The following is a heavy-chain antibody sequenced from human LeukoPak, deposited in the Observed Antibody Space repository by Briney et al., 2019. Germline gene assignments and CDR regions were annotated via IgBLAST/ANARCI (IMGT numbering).Heavy chain of an antibody. CDR1: GGSISSSSYY. D-gene: IGHD3-10*01. J-gene: IGHJ6*03. CDR2: IYYSGST. Sequence: PSETLSLTCTVSGGSISSSSYYWGWIRQPPGKGLEWIGSIYYSGSTYYNPSLKSRVTISVDTSKNQFSLKLSAVTAADTAVYYCASVRRGFGESSKYYSYYYMDVWGNGTTVPIS. V-gene: IGHV4-39*01. CDR3: ASVRRGFGESSKYYSYYYMDV.